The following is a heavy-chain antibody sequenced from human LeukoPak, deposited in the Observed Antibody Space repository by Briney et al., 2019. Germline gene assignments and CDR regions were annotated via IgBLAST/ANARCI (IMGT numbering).Heavy chain of an antibody. Sequence: SETLSLTCAVYGGSFSGYYWSWIRQPPGKGLEWIGEINHSGSTNYNPSLKSRVTISLDTSKNQFSLRLSSVTAADTAVYYCARETRYSSDYWGHGTLVTVSS. CDR1: GGSFSGYY. CDR2: INHSGST. V-gene: IGHV4-34*01. CDR3: ARETRYSSDY. J-gene: IGHJ4*01. D-gene: IGHD5-18*01.